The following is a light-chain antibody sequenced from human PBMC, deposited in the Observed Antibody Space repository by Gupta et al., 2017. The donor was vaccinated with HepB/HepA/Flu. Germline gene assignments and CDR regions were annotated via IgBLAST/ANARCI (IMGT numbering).Light chain of an antibody. Sequence: DIVLTQSPDFQAVSPKEKVTISCRASQSIGRSLNWFQQKPGQSPKLLIKYASESISGVPSIMRGGGSGAXLTITSXIVAADGSALYCSEKSELLSGKFGXGTKVEIK. V-gene: IGKV6-21*02. CDR3: EKSELLSGK. J-gene: IGKJ1*01. CDR2: YAS. CDR1: QSIGRS.